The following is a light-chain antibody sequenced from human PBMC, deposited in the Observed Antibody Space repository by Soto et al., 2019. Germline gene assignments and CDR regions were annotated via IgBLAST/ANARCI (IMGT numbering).Light chain of an antibody. V-gene: IGLV2-14*01. J-gene: IGLJ2*01. CDR3: CSYSSTSTFLV. Sequence: QSALTQPASVSGSPGQSITISCTGTSSDVGGYNSVSWYQQHPGKAPKLMIYEVSKRPSGVSNRFSGSKSGNTASLTISELQAEDEADYYCCSYSSTSTFLVFGGGTKLTVL. CDR1: SSDVGGYNS. CDR2: EVS.